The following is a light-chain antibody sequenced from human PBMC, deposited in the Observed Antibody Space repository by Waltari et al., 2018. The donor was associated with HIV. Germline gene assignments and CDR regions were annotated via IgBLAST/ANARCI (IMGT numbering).Light chain of an antibody. CDR2: STC. Sequence: QTVVTQEPSFSVSPGGTVTLTCGLTSGSVSTTYYPSWCQQTPGQAPRTFIYSTCSRLSGVPFRFSGSILGVKAALTIPGAQADYEGHYFCVQYMGSGIWEFGGGTKLTVL. J-gene: IGLJ3*02. CDR3: VQYMGSGIWE. CDR1: SGSVSTTYY. V-gene: IGLV8-61*01.